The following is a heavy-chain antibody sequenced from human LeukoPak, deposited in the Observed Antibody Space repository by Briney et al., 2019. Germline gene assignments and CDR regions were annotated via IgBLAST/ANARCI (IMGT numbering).Heavy chain of an antibody. CDR1: DGSISGFY. Sequence: SETLSLTCTVSDGSISGFYWSWIRQPPGKGLEWIGYIYYSGISHYNPSLKSRVTISVDTSKNQFSLKLSSVTAADTAVYFCARPVRRLRRDDAFDIWGQGTMVTVSS. V-gene: IGHV4-59*01. D-gene: IGHD4-17*01. J-gene: IGHJ3*02. CDR3: ARPVRRLRRDDAFDI. CDR2: IYYSGIS.